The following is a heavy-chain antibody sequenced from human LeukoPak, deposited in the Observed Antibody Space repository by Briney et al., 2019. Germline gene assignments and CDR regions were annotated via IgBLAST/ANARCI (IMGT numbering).Heavy chain of an antibody. V-gene: IGHV3-23*01. CDR3: AKGATFYFGSGSYPFDY. CDR1: GFTFSSYS. J-gene: IGHJ4*02. D-gene: IGHD3-10*01. Sequence: GGSLRLSCAASGFTFSSYSMNWVRQAPGKGLEWVSAISDSGVSTYYADSLKGRFTISRDNSKNTLYLQMNSLRAEDTAVYYCAKGATFYFGSGSYPFDYWGQGALVTVSS. CDR2: ISDSGVST.